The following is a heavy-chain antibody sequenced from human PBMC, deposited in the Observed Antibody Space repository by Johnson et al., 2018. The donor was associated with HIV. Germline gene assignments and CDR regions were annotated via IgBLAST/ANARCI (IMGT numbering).Heavy chain of an antibody. V-gene: IGHV3-30*04. CDR2: IHSDGSNE. D-gene: IGHD1-1*01. CDR1: GFTFSGSA. Sequence: QVQLVESGGGVVQPGRSRKLSCAASGFTFSGSAMHWVRQASGKGLEWVSFIHSDGSNEYYADSVKGRFTISRDNSKNTLYLQMNSLRGEDTAVYYCARGDIGWNDDFAFDIWGQGTMVTVSS. J-gene: IGHJ3*02. CDR3: ARGDIGWNDDFAFDI.